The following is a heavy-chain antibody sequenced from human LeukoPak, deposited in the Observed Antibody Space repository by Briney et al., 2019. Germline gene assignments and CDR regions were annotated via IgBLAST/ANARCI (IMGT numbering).Heavy chain of an antibody. CDR2: INPNSGGT. CDR1: GYTFTGYY. V-gene: IGHV1-2*02. D-gene: IGHD6-19*01. CDR3: ARDWGYSSGWYEGDLDY. J-gene: IGHJ4*02. Sequence: ASVKVSCKASGYTFTGYYMYWVRQAPGQGLEWMGWINPNSGGTNYAQKFQGRVTMTRDTSISTAYMELSRLRSDNTAVYYCARDWGYSSGWYEGDLDYWGQGTLVTVSS.